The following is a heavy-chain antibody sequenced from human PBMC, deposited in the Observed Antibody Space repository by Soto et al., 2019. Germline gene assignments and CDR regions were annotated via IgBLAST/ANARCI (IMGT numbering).Heavy chain of an antibody. D-gene: IGHD6-13*01. Sequence: PSETLSLTCTVSGGSISSGGYYWSWIRQHPGKGLEWIGYIYYSGSTYYNPSLKSRVTISVDKSKNQFSLKLSSVTAADTAVYYCARTRDDSSSWPIDYWGQGTLVTVSS. V-gene: IGHV4-31*03. J-gene: IGHJ4*02. CDR1: GGSISSGGYY. CDR2: IYYSGST. CDR3: ARTRDDSSSWPIDY.